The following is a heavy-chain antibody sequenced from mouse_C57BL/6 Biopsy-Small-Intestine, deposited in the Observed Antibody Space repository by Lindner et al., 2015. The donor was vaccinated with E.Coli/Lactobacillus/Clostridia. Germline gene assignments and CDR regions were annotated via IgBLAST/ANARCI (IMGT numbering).Heavy chain of an antibody. J-gene: IGHJ3*01. CDR2: IWTIGRT. CDR1: GFSLTSFG. V-gene: IGHV2-6*01. D-gene: IGHD2-3*01. Sequence: VQLQESGPGLVAPSQSLSITCTVSGFSLTSFGVDWIRQSPGKGLEWLGVIWTIGRTNYNSVLKSRLSISKDNSKSQVFLKMDSLQTDDTAVYYCASARGDGSFAYWGQGTLVTVSA. CDR3: ASARGDGSFAY.